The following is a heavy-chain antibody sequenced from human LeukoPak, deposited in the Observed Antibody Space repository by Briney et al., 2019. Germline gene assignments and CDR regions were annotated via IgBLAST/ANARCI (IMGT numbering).Heavy chain of an antibody. J-gene: IGHJ5*02. CDR2: IFPSSDEI. D-gene: IGHD5-12*01. CDR3: ATYRQVLLPFEA. Sequence: GGSLRLSCVASGFTFSTFAMIWVRQPPGKGLEWVSSIFPSSDEIHYADSVRGRFTISRDNSRNTLSLQMNSLRAEDTAIYYCATYRQVLLPFEAWGQGTLVTVSS. CDR1: GFTFSTFA. V-gene: IGHV3-23*01.